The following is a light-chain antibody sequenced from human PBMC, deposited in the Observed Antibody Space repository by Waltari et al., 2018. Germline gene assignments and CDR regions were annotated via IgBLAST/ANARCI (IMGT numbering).Light chain of an antibody. Sequence: QSVLTQPPSVSGAPGQRVPISCTGSSPHIGTGYDVHWYHPLPGTAPKLLIYGNSNRPSGVPDRFSGSKSGTSASLAITGLQAEDEADYYCQSYDSSLSGSVFGGGTKLTVL. CDR2: GNS. CDR3: QSYDSSLSGSV. J-gene: IGLJ2*01. V-gene: IGLV1-40*01. CDR1: SPHIGTGYD.